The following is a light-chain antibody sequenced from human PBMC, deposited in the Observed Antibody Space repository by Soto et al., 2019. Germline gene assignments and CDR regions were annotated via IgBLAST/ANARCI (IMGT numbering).Light chain of an antibody. J-gene: IGLJ3*02. CDR3: CSFAHGSKLM. CDR1: SSDVGTYNL. V-gene: IGLV2-23*01. CDR2: ETS. Sequence: QAVVTQPASVSGSPGQSITISCTGTSSDVGTYNLVSWYQHHPGKAPKLMIYETSKRPSGVSNRFFGSKSGNTASLTISGLQAEDEADYYCCSFAHGSKLMFGGGTKVTVL.